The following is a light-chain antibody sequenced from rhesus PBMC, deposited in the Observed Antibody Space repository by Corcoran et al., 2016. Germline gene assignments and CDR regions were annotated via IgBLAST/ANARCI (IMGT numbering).Light chain of an antibody. Sequence: IQMTQSPSSLSASVGDSVTITCQASQSLSHYLNWYQQKPGKIPILLIYRASSLQSGLHSRFSGSGSGTDFTLTISSLRPEDFATYYCQQGYSYPYSFGQGTKVEIK. J-gene: IGKJ2*01. CDR3: QQGYSYPYS. V-gene: IGKV1-25*01. CDR1: QSLSHY. CDR2: RAS.